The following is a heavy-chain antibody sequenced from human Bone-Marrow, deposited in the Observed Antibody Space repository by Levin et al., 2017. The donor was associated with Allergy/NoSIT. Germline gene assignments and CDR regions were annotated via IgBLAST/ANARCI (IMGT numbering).Heavy chain of an antibody. V-gene: IGHV3-11*05. J-gene: IGHJ4*02. Sequence: LSLTCAASGFTFSDYYMSWLRQAPGKGLECVSYISSSSSYTKYADSVKGRFTISRDNAKNSLYLQMNSLRAEDTAVYYCARDPEEHTLLRYFDYWGQGTLVTVSS. D-gene: IGHD3-9*01. CDR1: GFTFSDYY. CDR3: ARDPEEHTLLRYFDY. CDR2: ISSSSSYT.